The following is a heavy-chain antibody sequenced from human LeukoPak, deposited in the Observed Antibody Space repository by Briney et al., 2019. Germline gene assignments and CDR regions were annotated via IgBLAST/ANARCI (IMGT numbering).Heavy chain of an antibody. J-gene: IGHJ4*02. Sequence: KPSETLSLTCTVSGGSISRYYWSWIRQPPGKGLEWIGYISYSGGTNYNPSHKSRVTISVDTSKNQHSLKLSSVTAADTAVYYCARGHPRDFDYWGQGTLVTVSS. CDR1: GGSISRYY. CDR2: ISYSGGT. CDR3: ARGHPRDFDY. V-gene: IGHV4-59*12.